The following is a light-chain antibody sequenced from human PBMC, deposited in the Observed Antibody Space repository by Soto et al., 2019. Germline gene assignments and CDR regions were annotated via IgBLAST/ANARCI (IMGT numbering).Light chain of an antibody. CDR2: DVT. Sequence: QSVLTQPRSVSGSPGQSVAISCTGTSSDVGAYNYVSWYQQHPGKAPKLILYDVTQRPSGVPDRFSGSKSGNTASLTISGLQAEDEADYYCCSYAGLFGGGTKLTVL. J-gene: IGLJ2*01. CDR1: SSDVGAYNY. V-gene: IGLV2-11*01. CDR3: CSYAGL.